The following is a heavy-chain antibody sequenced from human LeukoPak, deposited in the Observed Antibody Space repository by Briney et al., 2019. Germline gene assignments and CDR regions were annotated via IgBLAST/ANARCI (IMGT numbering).Heavy chain of an antibody. CDR3: ARAAGVAAAGLY. CDR1: GFTFSSYE. Sequence: GGSLRLSCAASGFTFSSYEMNWVRQAPGKGLEWVSYISSSGSTIYYADSVKGRFTISRDNAMNSLYLQMNSLRAKDTAVYYCARAAGVAAAGLYWGQGTLVTVSS. J-gene: IGHJ4*02. V-gene: IGHV3-48*03. D-gene: IGHD6-13*01. CDR2: ISSSGSTI.